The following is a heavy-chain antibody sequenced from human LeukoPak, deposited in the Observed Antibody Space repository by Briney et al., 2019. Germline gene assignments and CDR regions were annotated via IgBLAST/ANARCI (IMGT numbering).Heavy chain of an antibody. D-gene: IGHD3-22*01. CDR2: IWYDGSNK. CDR3: ARDPKVVTYYFDY. Sequence: PGRSLRLSCAASGFTFSSYGMHWVRQAPGKGLEWVAVIWYDGSNKYYADSVKGRFTISRDNSKNTLYLQMNSLRAEDTAVYYCARDPKVVTYYFDYWGQGTLVTVSS. J-gene: IGHJ4*02. CDR1: GFTFSSYG. V-gene: IGHV3-33*01.